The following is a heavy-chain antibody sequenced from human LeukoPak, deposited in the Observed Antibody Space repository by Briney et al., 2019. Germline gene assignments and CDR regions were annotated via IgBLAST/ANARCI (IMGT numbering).Heavy chain of an antibody. CDR3: ATTHNVAVAAFS. CDR1: GFTFSSYW. CDR2: IKYDLREK. V-gene: IGHV3-7*01. Sequence: PGGSLRLSCAASGFTFSSYWMSWVRQAPGKGPEWVANIKYDLREKYYVDSVKGRFTISRDNAKNSLYLQMSSLRVEDTAIYYCATTHNVAVAAFSWGQGTLVTVSS. D-gene: IGHD6-19*01. J-gene: IGHJ5*02.